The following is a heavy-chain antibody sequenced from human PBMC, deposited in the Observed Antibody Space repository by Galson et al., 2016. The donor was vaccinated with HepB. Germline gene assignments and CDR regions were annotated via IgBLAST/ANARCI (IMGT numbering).Heavy chain of an antibody. J-gene: IGHJ4*02. V-gene: IGHV4-4*02. CDR2: VSNIGIT. D-gene: IGHD3-16*02. CDR3: TIESGAFVPFGD. Sequence: SETLSLTCAVSGGYISNSNYWSWVRQPPGKGLEWLGEVSNIGITNYNPSLKSRLSMSFDNSKDDSSLGLISVTDADPAMYYCTIESGAFVPFGDWGQGALVIVSS. CDR1: GGYISNSNY.